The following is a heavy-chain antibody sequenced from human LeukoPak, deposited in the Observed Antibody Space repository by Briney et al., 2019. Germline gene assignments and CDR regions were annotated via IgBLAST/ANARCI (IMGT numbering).Heavy chain of an antibody. V-gene: IGHV3-49*04. Sequence: PGGSLRLSCTASGFTFGDYAMSWVRQAPGKGLEWVGFIRSKAYGGTTEYAASVKGRFTISRDDSKSIAYLQMNSLKTEDTAVYYCTRSSIAARQYSYWGQGTLVTVSS. D-gene: IGHD6-6*01. J-gene: IGHJ4*02. CDR3: TRSSIAARQYSY. CDR1: GFTFGDYA. CDR2: IRSKAYGGTT.